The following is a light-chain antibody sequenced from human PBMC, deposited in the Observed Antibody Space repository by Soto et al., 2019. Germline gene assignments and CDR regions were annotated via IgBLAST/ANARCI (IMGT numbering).Light chain of an antibody. V-gene: IGKV2-28*01. CDR2: LGS. J-gene: IGKJ2*01. CDR3: MQALQTPYT. Sequence: DIVMTQSPLSLPVTPGEPASISCRSSQSLLHSNGYNYLDWYLQKPGQSPQLLIYLGSNRASGVPDRFRGSGSGTDFTLKISRLEAEDVGVYYCMQALQTPYTFGQGTKLEIK. CDR1: QSLLHSNGYNY.